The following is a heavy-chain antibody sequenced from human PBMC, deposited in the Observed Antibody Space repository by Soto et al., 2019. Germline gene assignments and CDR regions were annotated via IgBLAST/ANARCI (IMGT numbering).Heavy chain of an antibody. Sequence: EVQLVESGGGLVQPGGSLRLSCAASGFSFSSHWMHWVRQAPGKGLVWVSGITRDESNSDYADSVKGRFTISRDNAKNTLYLQMNSLRAEDTAIYYCVKCSWLKYFDLWGRGTLVTVCS. V-gene: IGHV3-74*01. D-gene: IGHD6-13*01. CDR3: VKCSWLKYFDL. CDR1: GFSFSSHW. J-gene: IGHJ2*01. CDR2: ITRDESNS.